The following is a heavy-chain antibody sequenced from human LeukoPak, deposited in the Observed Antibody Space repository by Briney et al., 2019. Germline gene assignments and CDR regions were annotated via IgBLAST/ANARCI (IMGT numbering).Heavy chain of an antibody. CDR1: GFTFSSYW. CDR3: ARDGYSHPHGY. D-gene: IGHD5-18*01. Sequence: GGSLRLSCAASGFTFSSYWMSWVRQAPGKGLEWVANIKQDGSEKYYVDSVKGRFTISRDNARNSLYLQMNSLRAEDTAVYYCARDGYSHPHGYWGQGTLVTVSS. J-gene: IGHJ4*02. V-gene: IGHV3-7*05. CDR2: IKQDGSEK.